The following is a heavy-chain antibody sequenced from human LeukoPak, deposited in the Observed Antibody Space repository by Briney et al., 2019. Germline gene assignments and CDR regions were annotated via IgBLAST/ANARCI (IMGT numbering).Heavy chain of an antibody. CDR3: ASDSRGGETTVTTKAGFDY. D-gene: IGHD4-17*01. CDR1: GYTFAGYY. J-gene: IGHJ4*02. CDR2: INPNSGGT. V-gene: IGHV1-2*02. Sequence: ASVKVSCKASGYTFAGYYMHWVRQAPGQGLEWMGWINPNSGGTNYAQKLQGRVTMTRDTSISTAYMELSRLRSDDTAVYYCASDSRGGETTVTTKAGFDYWGQGTLVTVSS.